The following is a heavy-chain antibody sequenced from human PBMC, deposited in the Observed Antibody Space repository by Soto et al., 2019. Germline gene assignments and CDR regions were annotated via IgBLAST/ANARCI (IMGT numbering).Heavy chain of an antibody. CDR2: ISSNGGST. V-gene: IGHV3-64*01. D-gene: IGHD2-15*01. J-gene: IGHJ3*02. Sequence: PGGSLRLSCAASGFTFSSYAMHWVRQAPGKGLEYVSAISSNGGSTYYANSVKGRFTISRDNSKNTLYLQMGSLRAEDMAVYYCARRVEKTGGAFAIWGQGTMVTVSS. CDR1: GFTFSSYA. CDR3: ARRVEKTGGAFAI.